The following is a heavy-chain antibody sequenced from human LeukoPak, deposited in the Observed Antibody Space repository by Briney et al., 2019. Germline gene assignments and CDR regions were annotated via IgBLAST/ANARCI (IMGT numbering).Heavy chain of an antibody. CDR1: GGSFSGYY. Sequence: PSETLSLTCAVYGGSFSGYYWSWIRQPPGKGLEWIGSIYYSGSTYYNPSLKSRVTISVDTSKNQFSLKLSSVTAADTAVYYCASHEGTIAARLFYYYYGMDVWGQGTTVTVSS. CDR2: IYYSGST. D-gene: IGHD6-6*01. V-gene: IGHV4-34*01. CDR3: ASHEGTIAARLFYYYYGMDV. J-gene: IGHJ6*02.